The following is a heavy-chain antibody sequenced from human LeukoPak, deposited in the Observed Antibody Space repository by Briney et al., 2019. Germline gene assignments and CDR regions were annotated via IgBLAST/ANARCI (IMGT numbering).Heavy chain of an antibody. J-gene: IGHJ4*02. CDR3: ARGRVGGVVPAARLFEY. CDR1: GGSFSGYY. D-gene: IGHD2-2*01. Sequence: SESLSLTCAVYGGSFSGYYWSWIRQPPGKGLEWIGEINHSGSTNYNPSLKSRVTISVDTSKNQFSLELSSVTAADTAVYYCARGRVGGVVPAARLFEYWGQGTLVTVSS. V-gene: IGHV4-34*01. CDR2: INHSGST.